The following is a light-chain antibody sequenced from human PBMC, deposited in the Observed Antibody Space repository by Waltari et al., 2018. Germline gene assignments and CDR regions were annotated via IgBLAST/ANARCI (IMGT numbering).Light chain of an antibody. CDR3: AAWDDSLNGHWV. J-gene: IGLJ3*02. CDR1: ASNIGNNV. Sequence: QSVLTQPPSASGTPGQRVTILCSGRASNIGNNVVNWYQQLPGKASKLVIYRNDQRPSGVPDRFSGSKSGTSASLAISGLHSEDEADYYCAAWDDSLNGHWVFGGGTKVTVL. V-gene: IGLV1-44*01. CDR2: RND.